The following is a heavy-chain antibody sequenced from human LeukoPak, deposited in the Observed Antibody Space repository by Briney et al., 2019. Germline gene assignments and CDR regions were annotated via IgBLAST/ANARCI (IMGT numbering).Heavy chain of an antibody. CDR3: ARVNYDILTGYYFHYYYYMDV. CDR1: GGSISSYY. J-gene: IGHJ6*03. D-gene: IGHD3-9*01. V-gene: IGHV4-59*01. Sequence: SETLSLTCTVSGGSISSYYWSWIRQPPGKGLEWIGYIYYSGSTNYNPSLKSRVTISVDTSKNQFSLKLSSVTAADTAVYYCARVNYDILTGYYFHYYYYMDVWGKGTTVTISS. CDR2: IYYSGST.